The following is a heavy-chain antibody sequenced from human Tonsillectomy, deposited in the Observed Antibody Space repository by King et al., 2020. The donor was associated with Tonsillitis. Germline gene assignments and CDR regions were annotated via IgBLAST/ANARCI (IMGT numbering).Heavy chain of an antibody. D-gene: IGHD3-9*01. CDR2: ISYDGSNK. CDR3: AKTPRTRYFYWLRSDY. CDR1: GFTFSSYG. J-gene: IGHJ4*02. V-gene: IGHV3-30*18. Sequence: VQLVESGGGVVQPGRSLRLSCAASGFTFSSYGMHWVRQAPGKGLEWVAVISYDGSNKYYADSVKGRFTISRDNSKNTLYLQMNSLRAEETAVYDCAKTPRTRYFYWLRSDYLGQGTLVTVAS.